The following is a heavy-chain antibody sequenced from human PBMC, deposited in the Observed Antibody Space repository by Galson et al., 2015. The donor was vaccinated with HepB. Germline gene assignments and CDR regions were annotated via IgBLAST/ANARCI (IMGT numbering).Heavy chain of an antibody. CDR2: INAGNGNT. CDR3: ARDLGTTVPYY. V-gene: IGHV1-3*01. J-gene: IGHJ4*02. Sequence: SVKVSCKASGYTFTSYAMHWVRQAPGQRLEWMGWINAGNGNTKYSQKFQGRVTITRDTSASTAYMELSSLRSEATAVYYYARDLGTTVPYYWGQGTLVTVSS. CDR1: GYTFTSYA. D-gene: IGHD4-17*01.